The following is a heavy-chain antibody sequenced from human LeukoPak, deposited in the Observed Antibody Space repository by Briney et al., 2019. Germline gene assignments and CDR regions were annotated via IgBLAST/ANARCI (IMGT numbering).Heavy chain of an antibody. CDR1: GASISHYY. Sequence: PSETLSLTCTVSGASISHYYWSWIRQTPERGLEWMGHVHTSGGSPYYPSLKTRLTMSIDTSRSQLSLKLTSVTAADTAVYFCARLGSYHDFWGQGALVTVSS. CDR3: ARLGSYHDF. J-gene: IGHJ4*02. CDR2: VHTSGGS. V-gene: IGHV4-4*09. D-gene: IGHD1-26*01.